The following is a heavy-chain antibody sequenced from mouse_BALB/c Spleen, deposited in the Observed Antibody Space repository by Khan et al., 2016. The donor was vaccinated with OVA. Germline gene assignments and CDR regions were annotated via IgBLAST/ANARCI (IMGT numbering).Heavy chain of an antibody. J-gene: IGHJ2*01. D-gene: IGHD1-1*01. Sequence: QIQLVQSGPELKKPGETVKISCKASGYTFTNYGMNWMKQAPGKGLKWMGWINTYTGEPTYAGDFKGRFAFSLETSATTAYLQINNLKNEDMATYFCARFRDYYGSSSYYVDYWGQGTTLTVSS. CDR1: GYTFTNYG. CDR3: ARFRDYYGSSSYYVDY. V-gene: IGHV9-1*02. CDR2: INTYTGEP.